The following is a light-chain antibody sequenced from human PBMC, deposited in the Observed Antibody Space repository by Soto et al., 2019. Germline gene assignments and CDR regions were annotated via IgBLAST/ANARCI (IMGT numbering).Light chain of an antibody. J-gene: IGKJ4*02. CDR3: QQYGSSPLT. CDR2: DAS. V-gene: IGKV3-20*01. Sequence: EIVLTQSPGTLSLSPGERATLSCRASQSISNNYLAWYQQKPGQAPRLLIYDASSRATGIPDRFSGSGSGTDFTLSMSRLEPEDYAVYYCQQYGSSPLTFGGGTKVEIK. CDR1: QSISNNY.